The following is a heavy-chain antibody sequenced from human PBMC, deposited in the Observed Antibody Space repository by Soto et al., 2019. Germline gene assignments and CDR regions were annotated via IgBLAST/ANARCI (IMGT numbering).Heavy chain of an antibody. Sequence: SETLSLTCSVSGGSISSGGYSWTWIRQSPGKGLEWIGYTYQSGSAYYNPSLKSRVTISVDRSKNQFSLNLTSVTAADTAVYYCARDYYGMDVWGQGTTVTVSS. CDR3: ARDYYGMDV. CDR1: GGSISSGGYS. V-gene: IGHV4-30-2*06. CDR2: TYQSGSA. J-gene: IGHJ6*02.